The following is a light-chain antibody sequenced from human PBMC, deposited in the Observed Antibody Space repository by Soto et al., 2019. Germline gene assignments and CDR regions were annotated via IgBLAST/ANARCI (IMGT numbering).Light chain of an antibody. CDR3: QQYFTTPWT. J-gene: IGKJ1*01. CDR2: WAS. V-gene: IGKV4-1*01. Sequence: EIVMTQSPDSLAVSLGERATIKCKSSQSVLYSSNDRSYLAWFQQKPGQPPKPLIYWASSRESGVPDRFSGSGSGTDFTLSISSLQAEDEAVYFCQQYFTTPWTFGQGTKVEI. CDR1: QSVLYSSNDRSY.